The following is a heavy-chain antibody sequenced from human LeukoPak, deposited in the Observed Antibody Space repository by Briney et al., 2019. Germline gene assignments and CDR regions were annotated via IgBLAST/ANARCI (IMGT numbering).Heavy chain of an antibody. CDR2: INTNTGNP. CDR3: ARDWGYYYGSGSYYYYYGMDV. J-gene: IGHJ6*02. D-gene: IGHD3-10*01. Sequence: ASVKVSCKASGYTFTSYGISWVRQAPGQGLEWMGWINTNTGNPTYAQGFTGRFVFSLDTSVSTAYLQISSLKAEDTAVYYCARDWGYYYGSGSYYYYYGMDVWGQGTTVTVSS. CDR1: GYTFTSYG. V-gene: IGHV7-4-1*02.